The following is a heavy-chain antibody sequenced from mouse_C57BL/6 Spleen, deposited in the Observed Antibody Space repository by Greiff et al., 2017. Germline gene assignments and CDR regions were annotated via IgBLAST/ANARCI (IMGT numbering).Heavy chain of an antibody. CDR3: ARWPAGYGGGFDY. Sequence: QVQLQQPGAELVKPGASVKMSCKASGYTFTSYWITWVKQRPGQGLEWIGDIYPGSGSTNYNEKFKSKATLTVDTSSSTAYMQLSSLTSEDSAVYYCARWPAGYGGGFDYWGQGTTLTVSS. CDR2: IYPGSGST. D-gene: IGHD1-1*02. J-gene: IGHJ2*01. V-gene: IGHV1-55*01. CDR1: GYTFTSYW.